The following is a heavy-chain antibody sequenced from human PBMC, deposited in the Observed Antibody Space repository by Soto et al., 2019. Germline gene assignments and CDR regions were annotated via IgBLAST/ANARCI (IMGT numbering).Heavy chain of an antibody. V-gene: IGHV1-3*01. D-gene: IGHD5-18*01. CDR2: INAANGNT. J-gene: IGHJ4*02. CDR1: GYTFTTYA. Sequence: QVQLVQSGAEVKKPGASVKVSCKASGYTFTTYAMHWVRQAPGQRLEWMGWINAANGNTKYSQKFQGRVTITRDTSASTAYMELSRLRSEDTAVYTCARSLMNPAMVTFYYFDYWGQGTLVTVSS. CDR3: ARSLMNPAMVTFYYFDY.